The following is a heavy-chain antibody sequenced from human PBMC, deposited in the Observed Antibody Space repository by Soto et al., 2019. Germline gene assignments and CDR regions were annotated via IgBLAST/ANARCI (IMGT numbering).Heavy chain of an antibody. CDR3: ARGNVDTAMVPNWFDP. Sequence: VQLVESGGGLVQPGGSLRLSCAASGFTFSSYEMNWVRQAPGKGLEWVSYISSSGSTIYYADSVKGRFTISRDNAKNSLYLQMNSLRAEDTAVYYCARGNVDTAMVPNWFDPWGQGTLVTVSS. V-gene: IGHV3-48*03. J-gene: IGHJ5*02. D-gene: IGHD5-18*01. CDR1: GFTFSSYE. CDR2: ISSSGSTI.